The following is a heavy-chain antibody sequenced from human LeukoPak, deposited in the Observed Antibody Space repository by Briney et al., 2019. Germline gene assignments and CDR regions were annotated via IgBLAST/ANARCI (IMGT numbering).Heavy chain of an antibody. CDR2: ISYDGSNK. D-gene: IGHD2-15*01. CDR1: GFTFSSYG. CDR3: AKSSGSRQDFDY. J-gene: IGHJ4*02. V-gene: IGHV3-30*18. Sequence: GRSLRLSCAASGFTFSSYGMHWVRQAPGKGLEWVAVISYDGSNKYYADSVKGRFTISRDNSKNTLYLQMNSLRAEDTAVYYCAKSSGSRQDFDYWGQGTLVTVSS.